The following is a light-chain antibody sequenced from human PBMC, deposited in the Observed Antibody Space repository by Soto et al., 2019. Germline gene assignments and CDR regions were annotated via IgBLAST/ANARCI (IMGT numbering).Light chain of an antibody. Sequence: EIVMTQSPASLSVSPGDGATLSCRASQSVASNVAWYQQKPGQGPRLLIHGASTRAVGVPARFSGSGSGTYFNLTINSLQSEDFAVYYCQQYHNWPPQYTFVQGTKVQIK. V-gene: IGKV3-15*01. CDR1: QSVASN. CDR3: QQYHNWPPQYT. CDR2: GAS. J-gene: IGKJ2*01.